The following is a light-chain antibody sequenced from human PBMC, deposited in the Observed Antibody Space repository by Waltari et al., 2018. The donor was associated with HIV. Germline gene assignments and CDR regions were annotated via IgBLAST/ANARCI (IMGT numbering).Light chain of an antibody. CDR1: SSNIGNNY. CDR3: ETWDSSLSAEV. Sequence: QSVLTQPPSVSAAPGPKVTISCSGNSSNIGNNYVSWYQQLPGTAPKLLVYDNNKRPSGIPDRVSGSKSGTSATLGISGLQTGDEADYYCETWDSSLSAEVFGGGTKLTVL. V-gene: IGLV1-51*01. J-gene: IGLJ2*01. CDR2: DNN.